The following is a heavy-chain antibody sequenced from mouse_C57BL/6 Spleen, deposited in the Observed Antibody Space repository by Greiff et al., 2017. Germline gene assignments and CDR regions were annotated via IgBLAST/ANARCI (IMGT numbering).Heavy chain of an antibody. CDR1: GYTFTSYW. CDR3: ANFPPAFDY. J-gene: IGHJ2*01. V-gene: IGHV1-59*01. CDR2: IDPSDSYT. Sequence: QVQLKQPGAELVRPGTSVKLSCKASGYTFTSYWMHWVKQRPGQGLEWIGVIDPSDSYTNYNQKFKGKATLTVDTSSSTAYMQLSSLTSEDSAVYYCANFPPAFDYWGQGTTLTVSS.